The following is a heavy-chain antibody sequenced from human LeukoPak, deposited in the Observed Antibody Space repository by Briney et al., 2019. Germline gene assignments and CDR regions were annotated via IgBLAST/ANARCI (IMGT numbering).Heavy chain of an antibody. CDR3: ARARCGGDCYLSVAFDI. D-gene: IGHD2-21*02. CDR2: INPSSGGT. Sequence: ASVKVSCRASGYTFIAYYMHWVRQAPGQGLEWMGWINPSSGGTNYAQKFQGRVTMTRDTSISTAYMELRSLRSDDTAVYYCARARCGGDCYLSVAFDIWGQGTMVTVSS. J-gene: IGHJ3*02. V-gene: IGHV1-2*02. CDR1: GYTFIAYY.